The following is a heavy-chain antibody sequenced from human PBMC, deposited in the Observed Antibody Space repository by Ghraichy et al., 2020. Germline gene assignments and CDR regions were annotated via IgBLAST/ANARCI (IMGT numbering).Heavy chain of an antibody. CDR3: GRDRGGYYDFWSGRGNWFDP. V-gene: IGHV3-7*03. CDR1: GFTFSSYW. J-gene: IGHJ5*02. CDR2: IKQDGSEK. D-gene: IGHD3-3*01. Sequence: GGSLRLSCAASGFTFSSYWMSWIRQAPGRGLEWVANIKQDGSEKYYVDSVKGRFTISRDNVKNSLYLQMNSLRAEDTAVYYCGRDRGGYYDFWSGRGNWFDPWGQGTLVTVAS.